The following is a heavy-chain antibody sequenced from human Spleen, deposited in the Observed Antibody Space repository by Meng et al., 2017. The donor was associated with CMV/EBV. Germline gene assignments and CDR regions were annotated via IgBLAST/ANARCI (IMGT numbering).Heavy chain of an antibody. CDR2: ISSSSSYI. J-gene: IGHJ5*02. Sequence: GGSLRLSCAASGFTFSSYSMNWVRQAPGKGLEWVSSISSSSSYIYYADSVKGRFTISRDNSKNTLYLQMNSLRAEDTAVYYCAKTVGNYDFWSGTAGWFDPWGQGTLVTVS. CDR1: GFTFSSYS. D-gene: IGHD3-3*01. CDR3: AKTVGNYDFWSGTAGWFDP. V-gene: IGHV3-21*04.